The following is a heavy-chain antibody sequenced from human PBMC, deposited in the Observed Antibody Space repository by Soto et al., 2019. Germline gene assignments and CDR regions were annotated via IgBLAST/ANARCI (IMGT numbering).Heavy chain of an antibody. CDR3: ARHTMTTVTTFDC. J-gene: IGHJ4*02. Sequence: QLQLQESGPGLVKPSETLSLTCTVSGGSISGLTYNWGWIRQPPGQGLQWIGSIYYSGSPYYNPSLKGRVTLSVDTTKNQFSLRLTSVTAAATAVYYCARHTMTTVTTFDCWGQGALVTVSS. CDR1: GGSISGLTYN. D-gene: IGHD4-17*01. V-gene: IGHV4-39*01. CDR2: IYYSGSP.